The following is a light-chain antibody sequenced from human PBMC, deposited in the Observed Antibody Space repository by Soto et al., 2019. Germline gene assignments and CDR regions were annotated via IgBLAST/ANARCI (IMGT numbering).Light chain of an antibody. Sequence: QCALTQAVSGSGSAGQSLTISCTGTTSDVGSYNLVSWYQQHPGKAPKLMIYEVSKRPSGVSNRFYGSKSGNTASLTISGLQAEDEADYYCCSYAGSRYVFGTGTKVTVL. CDR1: TSDVGSYNL. CDR2: EVS. V-gene: IGLV2-23*02. CDR3: CSYAGSRYV. J-gene: IGLJ1*01.